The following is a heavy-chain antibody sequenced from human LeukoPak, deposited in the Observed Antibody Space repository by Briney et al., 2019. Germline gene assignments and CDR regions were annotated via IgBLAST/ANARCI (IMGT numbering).Heavy chain of an antibody. Sequence: GGSLRLSCAASGFTFSSYAMHWVRQAPGKGLEWVAVISYDGSNKYYADSVKGRFTISRDNSKNTLYLQMNSLRAEDTAVYYCARDSTSYYYGSGSYGYWGQGTLVTVSS. CDR3: ARDSTSYYYGSGSYGY. V-gene: IGHV3-30-3*01. CDR2: ISYDGSNK. J-gene: IGHJ4*02. CDR1: GFTFSSYA. D-gene: IGHD3-10*01.